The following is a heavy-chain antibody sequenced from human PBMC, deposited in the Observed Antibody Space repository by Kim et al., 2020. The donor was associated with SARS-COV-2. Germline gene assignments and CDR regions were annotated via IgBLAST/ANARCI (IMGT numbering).Heavy chain of an antibody. Sequence: SETLSLTCTVSGGSISSSSYCWGWIRQPPGKGLEWVGSIFYSGSTYYNPSLKSQVTISVDTSKNQFSLKLSSVTATDTAVYYCVRHTWNYAWWFDPWGQGTLVTVSS. V-gene: IGHV4-39*01. CDR3: VRHTWNYAWWFDP. CDR1: GGSISSSSYC. CDR2: IFYSGST. J-gene: IGHJ5*02. D-gene: IGHD1-7*01.